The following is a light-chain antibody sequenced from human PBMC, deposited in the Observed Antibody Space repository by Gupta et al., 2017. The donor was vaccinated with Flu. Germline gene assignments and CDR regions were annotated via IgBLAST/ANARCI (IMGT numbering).Light chain of an antibody. Sequence: SYELTQPPSVAVSPGQTARLTCSGDALPIKKAYWYQQKSGQAPVLVIYEDSKRPSGIPERFSGSSSGTMATLAISGAQVEDEADYYCYSSDSSGNHRVFGGGTKLTVL. CDR1: ALPIKK. CDR2: EDS. CDR3: YSSDSSGNHRV. V-gene: IGLV3-10*01. J-gene: IGLJ3*02.